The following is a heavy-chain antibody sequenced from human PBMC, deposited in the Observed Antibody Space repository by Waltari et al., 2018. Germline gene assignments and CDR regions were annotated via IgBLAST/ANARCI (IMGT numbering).Heavy chain of an antibody. J-gene: IGHJ6*03. D-gene: IGHD6-13*01. CDR2: IYTSGST. Sequence: QVQLQESGPGLVKPSETLSLTCTVSGGSISSYYWSWFRQPAGKGLEWIGRIYTSGSTNYNPSLKSRVTMSVDTSKNQFSLKLSSVTAADTAVYYCARVRGTAAGIASYYYYYMDVWGQGTTVTVSS. CDR1: GGSISSYY. V-gene: IGHV4-4*07. CDR3: ARVRGTAAGIASYYYYYMDV.